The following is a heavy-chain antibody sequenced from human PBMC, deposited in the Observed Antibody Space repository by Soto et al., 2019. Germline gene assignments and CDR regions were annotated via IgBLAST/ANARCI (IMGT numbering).Heavy chain of an antibody. CDR1: GYTFTGYY. D-gene: IGHD6-13*01. V-gene: IGHV1-2*04. CDR2: INPKSGGT. J-gene: IGHJ6*02. Sequence: QVQLVQSGAEVKKPGASVKVSCKASGYTFTGYYMHWVRQAPGQGLEWMGWINPKSGGTNYAQKFQGWVTMTRDTSTSTAYMELSRLRSDDTAVYYCERDLSSSSWYNYYYGMDVWGQGTTVTVSS. CDR3: ERDLSSSSWYNYYYGMDV.